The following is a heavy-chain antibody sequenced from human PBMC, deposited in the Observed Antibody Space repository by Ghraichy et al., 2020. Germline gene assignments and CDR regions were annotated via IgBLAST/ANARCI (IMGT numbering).Heavy chain of an antibody. J-gene: IGHJ6*02. V-gene: IGHV3-30-3*01. CDR3: ARDSLLGGNPNRDYYYGMDV. D-gene: IGHD4-23*01. Sequence: GGSLRLSCAASGFTFSSYAMHWVRQAPGKGLEWVAVISYDGSNKYYADSVKGRFTISRDNSKNTLYLQMNSLRAEDTAVYYCARDSLLGGNPNRDYYYGMDVWGQGTTVTVSS. CDR1: GFTFSSYA. CDR2: ISYDGSNK.